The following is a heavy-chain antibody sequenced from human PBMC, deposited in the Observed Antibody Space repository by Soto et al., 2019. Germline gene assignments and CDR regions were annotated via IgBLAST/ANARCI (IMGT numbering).Heavy chain of an antibody. CDR2: IYYSGST. CDR1: GGSISSYY. J-gene: IGHJ4*02. D-gene: IGHD5-12*01. Sequence: PSETLSLTCTVSGGSISSYYWSWIRQPPGKGLEWIGYIYYSGSTNYNPSLKSRVTISVDTSKNQFSLKLSSVTAADTVVYYCARVRYSGHDLGEDYWGQGTLVTVSS. CDR3: ARVRYSGHDLGEDY. V-gene: IGHV4-59*01.